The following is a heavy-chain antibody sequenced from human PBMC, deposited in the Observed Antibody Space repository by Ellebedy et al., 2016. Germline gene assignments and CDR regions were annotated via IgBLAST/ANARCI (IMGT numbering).Heavy chain of an antibody. CDR3: ARDGSEWSRDY. D-gene: IGHD3-3*01. V-gene: IGHV3-21*01. J-gene: IGHJ4*02. CDR1: GFTFSNTW. Sequence: GESLKISXAASGFTFSNTWMHWVRQAPGKGLEWVGTIVFSGTAAYYSDSVKGRFIISRDNAKNSLFLQMNSLRVEDTAVYYCARDGSEWSRDYWGQGTLVTVSS. CDR2: IVFSGTAA.